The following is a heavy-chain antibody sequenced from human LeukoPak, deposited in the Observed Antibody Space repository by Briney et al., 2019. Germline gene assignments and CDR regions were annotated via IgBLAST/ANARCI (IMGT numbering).Heavy chain of an antibody. CDR2: ISGSGGRT. CDR3: AKTDSSDYSYYFDY. V-gene: IGHV3-23*01. CDR1: GFTFSSYG. Sequence: GGSLRLSCAASGFTFSSYGMHWVRKAPGKGLEWVSAISGSGGRTYYADSVKGRFTISRDNSKNTLYLQMNSLRAEDTAVYYCAKTDSSDYSYYFDYWGQGTLVTVSS. D-gene: IGHD3-22*01. J-gene: IGHJ4*02.